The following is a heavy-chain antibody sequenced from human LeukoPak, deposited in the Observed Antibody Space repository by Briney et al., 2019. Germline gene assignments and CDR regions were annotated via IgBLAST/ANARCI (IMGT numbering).Heavy chain of an antibody. CDR3: ARASVTYYYYYYMDV. D-gene: IGHD4-11*01. V-gene: IGHV4-59*01. J-gene: IGHJ6*03. Sequence: SETLSLTCTVSGGSITNYYWTWIRQPPGRGLEWIGYIHYSGSTNYNPSLKSRVTISVDTSKNQFSLKLSSVTAADTAVYYCARASVTYYYYYYMDVWGKGTTVTVSS. CDR2: IHYSGST. CDR1: GGSITNYY.